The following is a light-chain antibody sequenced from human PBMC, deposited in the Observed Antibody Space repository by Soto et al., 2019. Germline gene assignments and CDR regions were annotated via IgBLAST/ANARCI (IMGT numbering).Light chain of an antibody. Sequence: EIAMTQSPATLSVSPGERATLSCRASQSVSSDLAWYHQKPGQAPRLLIYGASTRATGIPARFSGSGSGTEFTLTINSLQSEDFAVYYCQQYNNWPRTFGQGTEV. CDR2: GAS. CDR1: QSVSSD. V-gene: IGKV3-15*01. J-gene: IGKJ1*01. CDR3: QQYNNWPRT.